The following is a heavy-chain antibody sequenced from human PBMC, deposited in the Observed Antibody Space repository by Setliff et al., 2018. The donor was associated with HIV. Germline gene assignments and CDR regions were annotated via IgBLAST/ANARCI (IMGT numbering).Heavy chain of an antibody. CDR2: INPDSGDT. CDR3: ARGALLSVFDFDH. D-gene: IGHD2-8*02. Sequence: ASVKVSCKTSGYTFTGYFMHWVRQAPRQGLEWMGWINPDSGDTNYAQKFQGRLTMTRATSISKAYMELSRLRSYDTAVDYCARGALLSVFDFDHWGHGTLVTVSS. CDR1: GYTFTGYF. J-gene: IGHJ4*01. V-gene: IGHV1-2*02.